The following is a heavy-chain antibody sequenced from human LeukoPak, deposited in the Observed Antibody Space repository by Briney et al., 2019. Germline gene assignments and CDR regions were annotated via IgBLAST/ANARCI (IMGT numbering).Heavy chain of an antibody. CDR1: GGSISSYY. CDR2: IYYSGST. V-gene: IGHV4-59*08. Sequence: SETLSLTCTVSGGSISSYYWSWIRQPPGKGLEWIGYIYYSGSTNYNPSLKSRVTISVDTSKNQFSLKVSSVTAADTAVYYCARHRRYTTGSEEYDYWGQGNMVTVSS. J-gene: IGHJ4*02. CDR3: ARHRRYTTGSEEYDY. D-gene: IGHD2-8*02.